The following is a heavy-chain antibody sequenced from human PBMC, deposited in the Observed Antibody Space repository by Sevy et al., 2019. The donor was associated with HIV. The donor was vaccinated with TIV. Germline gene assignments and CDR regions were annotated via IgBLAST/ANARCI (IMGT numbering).Heavy chain of an antibody. D-gene: IGHD2-8*01. CDR3: VGPKLTYTNGWHYFDY. V-gene: IGHV4-39*01. J-gene: IGHJ4*02. CDR2: IRHGDYT. Sequence: LPETLSLTCIVSGASISNTAYYWGWIRQSPGKGLEWIASIRHGDYTFYNPSLKSRVTISAETSKNQFSLKLTSVSAADTSIYYCVGPKLTYTNGWHYFDYWGQGTVVTVSS. CDR1: GASISNTAYY.